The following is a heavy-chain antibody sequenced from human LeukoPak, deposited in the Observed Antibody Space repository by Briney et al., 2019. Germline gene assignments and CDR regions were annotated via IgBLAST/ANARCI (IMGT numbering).Heavy chain of an antibody. CDR1: GFTFSSYA. D-gene: IGHD2-2*02. CDR3: ASGYCSSTSCYNIDY. CDR2: ISYDGSNK. Sequence: GRSLRLSCAASGFTFSSYAMHWVRQAPGKGLEWVAVISYDGSNKYYADSVKGRFTISRDNSKNTLYLQMNSLRAADTAVYYCASGYCSSTSCYNIDYWGQGTLVTVSS. V-gene: IGHV3-30-3*01. J-gene: IGHJ4*02.